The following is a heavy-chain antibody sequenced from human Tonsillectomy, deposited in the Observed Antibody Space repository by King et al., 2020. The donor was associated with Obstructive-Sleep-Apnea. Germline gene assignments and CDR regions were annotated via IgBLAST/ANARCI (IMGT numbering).Heavy chain of an antibody. CDR1: GFTFSTYS. Sequence: VQLVESAGGLVQPGGSLRLSCGASGFTFSTYSMNWVRQAPGKGLEWVSYISPSSGSIYYADSVKGRFTISRDNAKNSLYVQMNSLRAEDTAVYYCARDSCGGDCHPPASFDYWGQGTLVTVSS. D-gene: IGHD2-21*02. V-gene: IGHV3-48*04. CDR2: ISPSSGSI. CDR3: ARDSCGGDCHPPASFDY. J-gene: IGHJ4*02.